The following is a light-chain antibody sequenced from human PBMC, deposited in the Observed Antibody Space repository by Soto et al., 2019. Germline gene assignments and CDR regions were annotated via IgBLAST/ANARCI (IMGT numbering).Light chain of an antibody. CDR2: ASS. J-gene: IGKJ2*01. CDR1: QGISSN. V-gene: IGKV1-9*01. Sequence: DIQLTQSPSFLSASVGDRVTFTCRASQGISSNLAWYQQKPGKAPKLLIYASSTLQSGVPSRFSGSGFGTEFTLTISSLQPEDFGTYFCQQVNGYPHTFGQGTKLEIK. CDR3: QQVNGYPHT.